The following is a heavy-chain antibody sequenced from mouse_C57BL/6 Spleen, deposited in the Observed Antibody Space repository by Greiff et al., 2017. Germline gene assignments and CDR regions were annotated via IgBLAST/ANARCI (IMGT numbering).Heavy chain of an antibody. CDR3: TRNYGRDFDY. Sequence: VQLQQSGAELVRPGASVTLSCKASGYTFTDYEMHWVKQTPVHGLEWIGAIDPETGGTAYNQKFKGKAILTADKSSSTAYMELRSLTSEDSAVYYCTRNYGRDFDYWGQGTTLTVS. CDR2: IDPETGGT. J-gene: IGHJ2*01. CDR1: GYTFTDYE. D-gene: IGHD1-1*01. V-gene: IGHV1-15*01.